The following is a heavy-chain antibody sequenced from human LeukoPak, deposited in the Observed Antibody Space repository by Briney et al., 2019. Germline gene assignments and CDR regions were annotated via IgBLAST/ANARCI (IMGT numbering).Heavy chain of an antibody. J-gene: IGHJ3*02. CDR1: GGSISSHY. D-gene: IGHD5-24*01. V-gene: IGHV4-59*11. CDR3: ARGRRDGYNPDAFDI. CDR2: IYYTGST. Sequence: SETLSLTCTVPGGSISSHYWSWIRQPPGKGLEWIGHIYYTGSTKYIPSLKSRVAMSVDTSRNQFSLKLSSVTAADTAVYYCARGRRDGYNPDAFDIWGQGTVVSVSS.